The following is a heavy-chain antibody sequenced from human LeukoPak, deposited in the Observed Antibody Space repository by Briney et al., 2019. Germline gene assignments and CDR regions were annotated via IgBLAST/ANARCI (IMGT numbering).Heavy chain of an antibody. D-gene: IGHD6-13*01. V-gene: IGHV4-39*01. CDR1: SNYW. J-gene: IGHJ6*02. CDR3: ASFIAAAGTPYYGMDV. Sequence: SNYWMQWVRQAPGKGLEWIGSIYHSGSTYYNPSLKSRVSISVDTSKNQFSLKLSSVTAADTAVYYCASFIAAAGTPYYGMDVWGQGTTVTVSS. CDR2: IYHSGST.